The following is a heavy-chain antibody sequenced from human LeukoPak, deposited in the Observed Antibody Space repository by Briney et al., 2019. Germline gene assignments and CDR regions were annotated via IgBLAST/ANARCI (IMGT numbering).Heavy chain of an antibody. CDR2: INPSGGST. CDR3: ARSFSSSDAFDI. V-gene: IGHV1-46*01. Sequence: ASVKVACKASGYTFTSYYMHWVRQVPGQGLEWMGIINPSGGSTSYAQKFQGRVTMTRDTSTSTVYMELSSLRSEDTAVYYCARSFSSSDAFDIWGQGTMVTVSS. D-gene: IGHD6-6*01. CDR1: GYTFTSYY. J-gene: IGHJ3*02.